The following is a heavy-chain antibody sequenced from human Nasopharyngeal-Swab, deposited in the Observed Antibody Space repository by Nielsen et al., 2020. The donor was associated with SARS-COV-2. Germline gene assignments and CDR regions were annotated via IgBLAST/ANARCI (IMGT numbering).Heavy chain of an antibody. Sequence: SETLSLTCTVSGSSISSSSYYWGWIRQPPGKGLEWIGSIYYSGSTYYNPSLKSRVTISVDTSKNQFSLKLSSVTAADTAVYYCARHVYYDSSGYYYVPFDYWGQGTLVTVSS. V-gene: IGHV4-39*01. CDR3: ARHVYYDSSGYYYVPFDY. CDR2: IYYSGST. CDR1: GSSISSSSYY. J-gene: IGHJ4*02. D-gene: IGHD3-22*01.